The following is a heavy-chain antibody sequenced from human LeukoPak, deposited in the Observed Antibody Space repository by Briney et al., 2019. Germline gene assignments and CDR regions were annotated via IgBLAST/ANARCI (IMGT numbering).Heavy chain of an antibody. CDR3: TTMFNVVMGDLFDY. CDR1: GFTFTNAW. D-gene: IGHD3-16*01. J-gene: IGHJ4*02. V-gene: IGHV3-15*01. Sequence: PGGSLRLSCAVPGFTFTNAWVSWARQAPGKGLEWVGRLNGRTDGETTAYAAPVKGRFIISRDDSKNTLYLQMNSLKIEDTAVYYCTTMFNVVMGDLFDYWGQGTLVTVSS. CDR2: LNGRTDGETT.